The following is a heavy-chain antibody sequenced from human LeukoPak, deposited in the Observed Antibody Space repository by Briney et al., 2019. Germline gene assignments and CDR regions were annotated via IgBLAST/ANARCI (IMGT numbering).Heavy chain of an antibody. Sequence: GGSLRLSCVASGFTFSSYWMAWVRQAPGKGLEWVANTNQDGSGKNYVDSVKGRLTISRDNAKNSLCLQMNSLRAEDTAVYYCARDRGYSTFDMWGQGTMVTVSS. J-gene: IGHJ3*02. V-gene: IGHV3-7*05. CDR1: GFTFSSYW. CDR3: ARDRGYSTFDM. D-gene: IGHD5-18*01. CDR2: TNQDGSGK.